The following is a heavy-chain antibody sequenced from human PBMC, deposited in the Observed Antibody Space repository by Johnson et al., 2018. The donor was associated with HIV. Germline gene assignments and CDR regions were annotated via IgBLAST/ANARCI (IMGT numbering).Heavy chain of an antibody. Sequence: QVQLVESGGAVVQPGTSLRLSCAASGFTFSSYAMHWVRQAPGKGLEWVAVISYDGSNKYYADSVKGRFTISRDNAKNSLFLQMDRLRAEDTAVYFCARYHYYDSRLNDAFDIWGQGTMVTVSS. V-gene: IGHV3-30*04. J-gene: IGHJ3*02. CDR3: ARYHYYDSRLNDAFDI. CDR1: GFTFSSYA. D-gene: IGHD3-22*01. CDR2: ISYDGSNK.